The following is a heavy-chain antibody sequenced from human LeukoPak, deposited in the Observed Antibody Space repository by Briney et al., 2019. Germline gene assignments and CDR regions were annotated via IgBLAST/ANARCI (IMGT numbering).Heavy chain of an antibody. CDR2: IYSGVTT. Sequence: PGGSLRLSCAASGFTVSSNYMSWVRQAPGKGLEWVSVIYSGVTTYYADSVKGRFTISRDNSKNTLYLQMNSLRAEDTAVYYCAKSSRRYCSGGSCYFDYWGQGTLVTVSS. D-gene: IGHD2-15*01. CDR3: AKSSRRYCSGGSCYFDY. J-gene: IGHJ4*02. V-gene: IGHV3-53*01. CDR1: GFTVSSNY.